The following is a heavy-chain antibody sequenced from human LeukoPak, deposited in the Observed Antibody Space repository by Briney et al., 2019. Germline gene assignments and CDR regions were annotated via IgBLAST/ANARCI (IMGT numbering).Heavy chain of an antibody. CDR2: ISAYNGNT. J-gene: IGHJ4*02. D-gene: IGHD5-18*01. V-gene: IGHV1-18*04. Sequence: ASVKVSCKASGYTFTSYGISRVRQAPGQGLEWMGWISAYNGNTNYAQKLQGRVTMTTDTSTSTAYMELRSLRSDDTAVYYCARDGMDTAMVPFDYWGQGTLVTVSS. CDR3: ARDGMDTAMVPFDY. CDR1: GYTFTSYG.